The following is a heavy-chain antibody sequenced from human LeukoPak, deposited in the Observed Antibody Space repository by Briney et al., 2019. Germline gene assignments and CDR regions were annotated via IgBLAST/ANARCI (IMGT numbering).Heavy chain of an antibody. V-gene: IGHV1-24*01. D-gene: IGHD6-19*01. CDR3: ARAGPYSSGWFGPPGY. CDR1: GYTLTELS. Sequence: ASVKVSCKVSGYTLTELSMHWVRQAPGKGLEWMGGFDPEDGETIYAQKFQGRVTMTEDTSTDTAYMELRSLRSDDTAVYYCARAGPYSSGWFGPPGYWGQGTLVTVSS. J-gene: IGHJ4*02. CDR2: FDPEDGET.